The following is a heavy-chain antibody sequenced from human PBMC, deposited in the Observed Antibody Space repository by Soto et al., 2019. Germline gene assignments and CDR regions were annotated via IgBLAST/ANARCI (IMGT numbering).Heavy chain of an antibody. J-gene: IGHJ4*02. Sequence: ASVKVSCKASGYTFTSYDINWVRQATGQGLEWMGWMNPNSGNTGYAQKFQGRVTMTRDTSTSTVYMELSSLRSEDTAVYYCARDGRSSYSSGWYYFDYWGQGTLVTVSS. D-gene: IGHD6-19*01. V-gene: IGHV1-8*01. CDR3: ARDGRSSYSSGWYYFDY. CDR2: MNPNSGNT. CDR1: GYTFTSYD.